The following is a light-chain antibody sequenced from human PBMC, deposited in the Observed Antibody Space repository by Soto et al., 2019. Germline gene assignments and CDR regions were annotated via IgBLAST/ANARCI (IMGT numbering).Light chain of an antibody. V-gene: IGKV1-33*01. Sequence: DIQMTQSPSSLSASVGDRVTITCQASQDISNYLNWYQQKPGKAPTILIYDASNLETGVPSRFSGSGSGTDFTFTISSLQPEDIATYYCQQYDNLPRTFGQGTKVEIK. CDR3: QQYDNLPRT. CDR2: DAS. J-gene: IGKJ1*01. CDR1: QDISNY.